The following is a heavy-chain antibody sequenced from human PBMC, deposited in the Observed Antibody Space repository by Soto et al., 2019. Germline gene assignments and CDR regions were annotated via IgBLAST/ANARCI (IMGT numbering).Heavy chain of an antibody. CDR2: ISSSGSTI. CDR1: GFTFSDYY. J-gene: IGHJ3*02. D-gene: IGHD6-13*01. V-gene: IGHV3-11*01. CDR3: AKIAAADPDAFDS. Sequence: GGSLRLSCAASGFTFSDYYMSWIRQAPGKGLEWVPYISSSGSTIYYADSVKGRFTISRDNAKNSLYLQMNSLRAEDTAVYYCAKIAAADPDAFDSWGQGTMVTVSS.